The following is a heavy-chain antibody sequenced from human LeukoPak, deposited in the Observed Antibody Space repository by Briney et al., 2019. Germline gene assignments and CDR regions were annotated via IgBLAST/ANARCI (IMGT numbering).Heavy chain of an antibody. D-gene: IGHD3/OR15-3a*01. CDR1: GFSSCW. Sequence: GGSLRLSCAASGFSSCWMHWVRQAPGKGLVWVSRINSDGSSTSYADSVKGRFTISRDNAKNTLYLQMNSLRAEDTAVYYCAKDANAPGLGYYYMDVWGKGTTVTVSS. V-gene: IGHV3-74*01. J-gene: IGHJ6*03. CDR3: AKDANAPGLGYYYMDV. CDR2: INSDGSST.